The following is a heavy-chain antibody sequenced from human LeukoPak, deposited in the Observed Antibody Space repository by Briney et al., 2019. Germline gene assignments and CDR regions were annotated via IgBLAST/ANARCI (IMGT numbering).Heavy chain of an antibody. CDR3: AHMPPLDSSGYYFGYYFDY. J-gene: IGHJ4*02. CDR1: GFSLSTSGVG. Sequence: SGPTLVKPTQTLTLTRTFSGFSLSTSGVGVGWIRQPPGKALEWLALIYWDDDKRYSPSLKSRLTITKDTSKNQVVLTMTNMDPVDTATYYCAHMPPLDSSGYYFGYYFDYWGRGTLVTVSS. D-gene: IGHD3-22*01. CDR2: IYWDDDK. V-gene: IGHV2-5*02.